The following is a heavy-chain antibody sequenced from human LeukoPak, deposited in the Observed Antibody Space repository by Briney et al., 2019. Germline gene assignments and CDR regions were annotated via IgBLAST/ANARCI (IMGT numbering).Heavy chain of an antibody. J-gene: IGHJ4*02. CDR1: GGSISSSSYY. V-gene: IGHV4-39*07. CDR3: ARGGYSYGRFDY. D-gene: IGHD5-18*01. Sequence: PSETLSLTCTVSGGSISSSSYYWGWIRQPPGKGLEWIGSFYYSGSTYYNPSLKSRVTISVDTSKNQFSLKLSSVTAADTAVYYCARGGYSYGRFDYWGQGTLVTVSS. CDR2: FYYSGST.